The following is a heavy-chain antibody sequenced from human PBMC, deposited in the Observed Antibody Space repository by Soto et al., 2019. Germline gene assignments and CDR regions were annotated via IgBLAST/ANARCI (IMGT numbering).Heavy chain of an antibody. CDR3: ARGRNDWAVYYYYCMDV. V-gene: IGHV4-34*01. D-gene: IGHD3-16*01. J-gene: IGHJ6*03. CDR2: INHSGST. Sequence: SETLSLTCAVYGGSFSGYYLSWIRQPPGKGLEWIGEINHSGSTNYNPSLKSRVTISVDTSKNQFSLKLSSVTAADTAVYYCARGRNDWAVYYYYCMDVWGKGTTVTVSS. CDR1: GGSFSGYY.